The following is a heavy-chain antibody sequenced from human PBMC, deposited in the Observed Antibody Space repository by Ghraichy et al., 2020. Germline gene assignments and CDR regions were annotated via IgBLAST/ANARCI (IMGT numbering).Heavy chain of an antibody. D-gene: IGHD3-22*01. Sequence: LSLTCAASGFTFSRYWMTWVRQAPGKGLEWVANIKQDGSEKEYVDSVKGRFTISRDNSKNSLYLQMNSLRVEDTAVYYCARDPYDSSAYGAFDVWGQGTMVTVSS. V-gene: IGHV3-7*01. J-gene: IGHJ3*01. CDR2: IKQDGSEK. CDR1: GFTFSRYW. CDR3: ARDPYDSSAYGAFDV.